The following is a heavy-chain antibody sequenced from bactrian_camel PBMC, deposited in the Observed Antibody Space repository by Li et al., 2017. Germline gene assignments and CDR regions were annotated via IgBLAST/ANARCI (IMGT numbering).Heavy chain of an antibody. V-gene: IGHV3S9*01. Sequence: VQLVESGGGLVQPGGSLRLSCVATGYTASRCSMGWYRQAPGKEREWVSRIRNSGTAYYADSVKGRFTISQDNAENAVYLQMNDLKPEDTAMYYCNIACDVRPYDYWGQGTQVTVS. D-gene: IGHD3*01. J-gene: IGHJ4*01. CDR3: NIACDVRPYDY. CDR1: GYTASRCS. CDR2: IRNSGTA.